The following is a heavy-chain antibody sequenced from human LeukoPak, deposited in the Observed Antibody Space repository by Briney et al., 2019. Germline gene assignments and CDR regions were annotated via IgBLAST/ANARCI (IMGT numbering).Heavy chain of an antibody. CDR2: IYYSGST. CDR3: ARDKVNWYFDL. V-gene: IGHV4-59*01. CDR1: GGSISSYY. J-gene: IGHJ2*01. Sequence: KPSETLSLTCTVSGGSISSYYWSWIRQPPGKGLELIGYIYYSGSTNYNPSLKSRVTISVDTSKNQFSLKLSSVTAADTAVYYCARDKVNWYFDLWGRGTLVTVSS.